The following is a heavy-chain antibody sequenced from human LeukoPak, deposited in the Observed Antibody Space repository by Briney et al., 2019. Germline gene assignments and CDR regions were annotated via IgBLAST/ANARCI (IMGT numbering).Heavy chain of an antibody. Sequence: GGSLRLSCAASGFTFDDYAMHWVRQAPGKGLEWVSLISGDGGSTYYADSVKGRFTIYRDNSKTSLYLKMNSLRTEDTALYYCAKDHHEGEEAAAGTGFYWGQGTLVTASS. J-gene: IGHJ4*02. CDR3: AKDHHEGEEAAAGTGFY. CDR2: ISGDGGST. V-gene: IGHV3-43*02. CDR1: GFTFDDYA. D-gene: IGHD6-13*01.